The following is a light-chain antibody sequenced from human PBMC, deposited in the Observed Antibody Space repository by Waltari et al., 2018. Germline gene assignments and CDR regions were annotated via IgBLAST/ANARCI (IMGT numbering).Light chain of an antibody. J-gene: IGLJ1*01. CDR2: DVS. CDR1: SSDVGGYNY. V-gene: IGLV2-14*03. Sequence: QSALTQPASVSGSPGPSITISCTGTSSDVGGYNYVSWYQQHPGNAPKLQFYDVSNRPSGVSNRVPGAKSGTPAALTISGLQAEAEADYYCSSYARSSTLGVFGTGTKDTVL. CDR3: SSYARSSTLGV.